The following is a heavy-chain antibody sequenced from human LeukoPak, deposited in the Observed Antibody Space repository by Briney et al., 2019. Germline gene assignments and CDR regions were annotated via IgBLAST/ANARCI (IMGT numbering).Heavy chain of an antibody. Sequence: SETLSLTCAVYGVSFSGYYWSWIRQPPGKGLEWIGEINHSGSTNYNPSLKSRVTISVDTSKNQFSLKLGSVTAADTAVYYCARHSYSSGWSSYFDYWGQGTLVTVSS. D-gene: IGHD6-19*01. V-gene: IGHV4-34*01. CDR3: ARHSYSSGWSSYFDY. J-gene: IGHJ4*02. CDR1: GVSFSGYY. CDR2: INHSGST.